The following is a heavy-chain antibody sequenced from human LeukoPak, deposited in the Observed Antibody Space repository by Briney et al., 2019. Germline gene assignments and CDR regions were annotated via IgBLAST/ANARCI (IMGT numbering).Heavy chain of an antibody. V-gene: IGHV3-73*01. CDR2: IRSKTDNYAT. CDR1: GFTFSGSD. Sequence: GGSLRLSCAASGFTFSGSDIHWVRQASGKGLEWVGHIRSKTDNYATADAASVKGRFTFSRDDSKNTAYIQMNSLKTEDTAVYYCTRHNYDRSGYGAFDIWGQGTMVTVSS. CDR3: TRHNYDRSGYGAFDI. D-gene: IGHD3-22*01. J-gene: IGHJ3*02.